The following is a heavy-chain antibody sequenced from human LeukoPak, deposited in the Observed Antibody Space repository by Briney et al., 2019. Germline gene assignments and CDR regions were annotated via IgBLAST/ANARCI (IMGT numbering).Heavy chain of an antibody. CDR2: IYSGDST. CDR3: ARALGDAFDI. D-gene: IGHD3-16*01. J-gene: IGHJ3*02. Sequence: GGSLRLSCAASGFTVSSNYMCWVRQAPGKGLEWVSVIYSGDSTFYADSVKGRFTISRDNSKDTLYLQMNSLRAEDTAVYYCARALGDAFDIWGQGTMVTVSS. V-gene: IGHV3-53*01. CDR1: GFTVSSNY.